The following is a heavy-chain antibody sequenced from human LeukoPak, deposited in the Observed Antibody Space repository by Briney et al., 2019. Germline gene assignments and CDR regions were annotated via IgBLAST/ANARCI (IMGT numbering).Heavy chain of an antibody. D-gene: IGHD3-22*01. CDR1: GYTFTSYA. CDR3: ASGGDYLESSGYYYPITFDY. Sequence: ASVKVSCKASGYTFTSYAMHWVRQAPGQRLEWMGWINAGNGNTKYSQKFQGRVTNTRDTSASTAYMELSSLRSEDTAVYYCASGGDYLESSGYYYPITFDYWGQGTLVTVSS. CDR2: INAGNGNT. V-gene: IGHV1-3*01. J-gene: IGHJ4*02.